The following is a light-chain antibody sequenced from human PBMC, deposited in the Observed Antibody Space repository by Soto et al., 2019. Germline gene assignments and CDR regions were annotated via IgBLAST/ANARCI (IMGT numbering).Light chain of an antibody. CDR3: QQYGSSPPWT. CDR1: QSVSIN. J-gene: IGKJ1*01. V-gene: IGKV3-20*01. Sequence: EIVMTQSPATLSVSPGDRATLSCRASQSVSINLAWYQQKPGQAPRVLIYSASSRATGIPDRFSGSGSGTDFTLTISRLEPEDFAVYYCQQYGSSPPWTFGQGTKVDI. CDR2: SAS.